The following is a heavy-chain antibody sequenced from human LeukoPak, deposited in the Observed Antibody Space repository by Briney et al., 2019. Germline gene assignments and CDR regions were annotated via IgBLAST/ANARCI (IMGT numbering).Heavy chain of an antibody. CDR3: AKDGNDYGYMDV. J-gene: IGHJ6*03. CDR1: GFTFSSDA. CDR2: ISGCGGST. Sequence: GGSLRLSCAASGFTFSSDAMSWVRQAPGQGLGWVSAISGCGGSTYYADTVKGRFTISRDNSKNTLYLQMNSLRAEDTAVYYCAKDGNDYGYMDVWGKGTTVTVSS. V-gene: IGHV3-23*01. D-gene: IGHD1-26*01.